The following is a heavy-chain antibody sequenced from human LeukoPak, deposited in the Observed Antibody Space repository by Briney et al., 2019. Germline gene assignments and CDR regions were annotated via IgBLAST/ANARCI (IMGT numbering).Heavy chain of an antibody. J-gene: IGHJ4*02. CDR2: IYSGGSA. CDR1: GFTVSNND. V-gene: IGHV3-66*01. CDR3: ARAFQYGSGSYPYSL. D-gene: IGHD3-10*01. Sequence: GGSLRLSCAASGFTVSNNDMTWVRRAPGKGLEWVSVIYSGGSADYADSVKGRFTISRDNFKNTLYLQMNSLRVEDTAVSYCARAFQYGSGSYPYSLRGQGTLVTVSS.